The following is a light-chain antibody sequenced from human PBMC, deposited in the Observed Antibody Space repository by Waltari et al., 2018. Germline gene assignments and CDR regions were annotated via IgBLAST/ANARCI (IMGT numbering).Light chain of an antibody. J-gene: IGLJ2*01. Sequence: QSALTQPASVSGSPGQSVTISCTGTYSDIGNYDLVSWYQQYPGKAPRLIIYEATSRPSWVSNRFSASKSGNTASLTISGLQTEDEAHYYCCSYAGENTMIFGGGTRLTVL. V-gene: IGLV2-23*01. CDR3: CSYAGENTMI. CDR2: EAT. CDR1: YSDIGNYDL.